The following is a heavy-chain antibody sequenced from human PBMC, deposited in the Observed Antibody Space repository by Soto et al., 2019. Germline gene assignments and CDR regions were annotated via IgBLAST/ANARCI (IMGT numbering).Heavy chain of an antibody. CDR1: GDSVSSNSAA. V-gene: IGHV6-1*01. Sequence: PSQTLSLTCAISGDSVSSNSAAWNWIRQSPSRGLEWLGRTYYRSKWYNDYAVSVKSRITINPDTSKNQFSLQLNSVTPEDTAVYYCARSRVPGSGWNPHGYYYGMDVWGQGTTVTVSS. CDR3: ARSRVPGSGWNPHGYYYGMDV. D-gene: IGHD6-19*01. J-gene: IGHJ6*02. CDR2: TYYRSKWYN.